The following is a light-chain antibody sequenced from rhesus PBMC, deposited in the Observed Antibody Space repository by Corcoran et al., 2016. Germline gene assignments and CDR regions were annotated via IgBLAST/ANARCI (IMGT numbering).Light chain of an antibody. V-gene: IGKV3-42*03. CDR1: QRVSSS. Sequence: EIVMTQSPATLSLSPGERVTLSCRASQRVSSSLAWYQQQPGQAPRLLIYGASKRATGIPDRFSGSGSGTEFTLTISSLEPEDFAVYYCQQYSNWPQYSFGQGTKVEIK. CDR3: QQYSNWPQYS. CDR2: GAS. J-gene: IGKJ2*01.